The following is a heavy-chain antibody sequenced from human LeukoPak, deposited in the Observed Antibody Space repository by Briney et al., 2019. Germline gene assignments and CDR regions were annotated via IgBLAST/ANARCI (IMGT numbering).Heavy chain of an antibody. J-gene: IGHJ6*02. CDR1: GGSISSGGYY. D-gene: IGHD3-3*01. Sequence: SETLSLTCTVSGGSISSGGYYWSWIRQHPGKGLEWIGYICYSGSTYYNPSLKSRVTISVDTSKNQFSLKLSSVTAADTAVYYCARDRERYDFWSGYYTGNYYYGMDVWGQGTTVTVSS. V-gene: IGHV4-31*03. CDR2: ICYSGST. CDR3: ARDRERYDFWSGYYTGNYYYGMDV.